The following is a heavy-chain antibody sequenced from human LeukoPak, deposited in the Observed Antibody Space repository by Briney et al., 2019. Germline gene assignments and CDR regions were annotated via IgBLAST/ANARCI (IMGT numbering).Heavy chain of an antibody. V-gene: IGHV3-7*03. CDR2: IKQDGSQK. D-gene: IGHD1-26*01. Sequence: GGSLRLSCAASGFTSSSYWMSWVRQAPGKGLEWVANIKQDGSQKYYVDSVKGRFTISRDNAKNSLYLQMNSLRAEDTAVYYCARESGSHKAFDYWGQGTLVTVSS. J-gene: IGHJ4*02. CDR3: ARESGSHKAFDY. CDR1: GFTSSSYW.